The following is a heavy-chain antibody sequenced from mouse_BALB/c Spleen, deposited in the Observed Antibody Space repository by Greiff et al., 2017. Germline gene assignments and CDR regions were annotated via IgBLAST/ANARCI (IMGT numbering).Heavy chain of an antibody. CDR2: ISSGGGST. Sequence: EVKLMESGGGLVKPGGSLKLSCAASGFAFSSYDMSWVRQTPEKRLEWVAYISSGGGSTYYPDTVKGRFTISRDNAKNTLYLQMSSLKSEDTAMYYCARGGNYGYFDVWGAGTTVTVSS. D-gene: IGHD2-1*01. CDR3: ARGGNYGYFDV. V-gene: IGHV5-12-1*01. J-gene: IGHJ1*01. CDR1: GFAFSSYD.